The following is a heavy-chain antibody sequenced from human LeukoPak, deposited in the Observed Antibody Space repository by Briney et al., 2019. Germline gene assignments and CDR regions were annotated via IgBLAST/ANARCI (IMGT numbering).Heavy chain of an antibody. D-gene: IGHD3-10*01. Sequence: SETLSLTCTVSGYSISSGYYWGWIRQPPGKGLEWIGSIYYSGSTYYNPSLKSRVTISVDTSKNQFSLKLSSVTAADTAVYYCARVYMVRGVIAFDYWGQGTLFTVSS. V-gene: IGHV4-38-2*02. CDR2: IYYSGST. CDR1: GYSISSGYY. CDR3: ARVYMVRGVIAFDY. J-gene: IGHJ4*02.